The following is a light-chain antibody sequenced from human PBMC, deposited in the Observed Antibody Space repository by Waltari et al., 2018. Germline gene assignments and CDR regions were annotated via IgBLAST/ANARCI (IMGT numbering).Light chain of an antibody. CDR2: DND. CDR1: NPNLGNNY. J-gene: IGLJ3*02. V-gene: IGLV1-51*01. Sequence: QSVLTQPPSVSAAPGQMVPISCPGPNPNLGNNYVSWYQQLPGTAPKLLIYDNDKRHSAVPDRFSGSKSATSATLAITGLRTGDAADYYCGTWDSGLSTWVFGGGTKLTVL. CDR3: GTWDSGLSTWV.